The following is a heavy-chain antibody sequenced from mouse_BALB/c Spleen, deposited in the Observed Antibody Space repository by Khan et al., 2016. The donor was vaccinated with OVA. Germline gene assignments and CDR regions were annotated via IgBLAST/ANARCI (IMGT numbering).Heavy chain of an antibody. CDR3: TRSGYANPFAY. J-gene: IGHJ3*01. CDR1: GYTFSSYY. D-gene: IGHD2-10*02. CDR2: INPNNGGP. V-gene: IGHV1S81*02. Sequence: QVQLQQSGAELVKPGASVKLSCKASGYTFSSYYMYWVKQRPGQGLEWIGGINPNNGGPNFNEKFKTKATLPVDKSSSTAYMHLSSLTSEDSAVYYCTRSGYANPFAYWGQGTLVTVSP.